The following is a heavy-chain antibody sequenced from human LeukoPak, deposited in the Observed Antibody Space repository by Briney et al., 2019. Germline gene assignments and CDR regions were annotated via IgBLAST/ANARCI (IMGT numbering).Heavy chain of an antibody. CDR1: GYTFTSYG. CDR2: ISAYTGNT. D-gene: IGHD2-15*01. V-gene: IGHV1-18*01. Sequence: GASVKVSCKASGYTFTSYGINWVRQAPGQGLEWMGWISAYTGNTNYAQKLQGRVTMTTDTSTSSAYMELRSLRSEDTAVYYCATLCCGSYYMDVWGKGTTVTVSS. J-gene: IGHJ6*03. CDR3: ATLCCGSYYMDV.